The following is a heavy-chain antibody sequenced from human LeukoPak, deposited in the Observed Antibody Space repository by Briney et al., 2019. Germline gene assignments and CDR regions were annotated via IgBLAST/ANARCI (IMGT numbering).Heavy chain of an antibody. Sequence: GGSLRLSCAASGFTFSSYAMSWVRQAPGKGLEWVAFIRYDGSNNYYADSVKGRFTISRDNSKNTLYLQMNSLRAEDTAVYYCAKDWRDYYDSSGYDAFDIWGQGTMITVSS. V-gene: IGHV3-30*02. CDR1: GFTFSSYA. CDR3: AKDWRDYYDSSGYDAFDI. D-gene: IGHD3-22*01. CDR2: IRYDGSNN. J-gene: IGHJ3*02.